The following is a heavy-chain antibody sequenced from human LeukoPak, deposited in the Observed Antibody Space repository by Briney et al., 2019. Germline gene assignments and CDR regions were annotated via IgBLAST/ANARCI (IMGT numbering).Heavy chain of an antibody. Sequence: SVKVSCKASGGTFSSYAISWVRQAPGRGLEWMGGIIPIFGTANYAQKFQGRVTITADESTSTAYMELSSLRSEDTAVYYCARGRERWLQPYYFDYWGQGTLVTVSS. CDR2: IIPIFGTA. CDR3: ARGRERWLQPYYFDY. CDR1: GGTFSSYA. J-gene: IGHJ4*02. V-gene: IGHV1-69*13. D-gene: IGHD5-24*01.